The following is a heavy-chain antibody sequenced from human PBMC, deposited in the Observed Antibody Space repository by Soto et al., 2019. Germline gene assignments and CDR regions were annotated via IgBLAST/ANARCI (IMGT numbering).Heavy chain of an antibody. CDR2: IKQDGIER. CDR3: ARDGADWNAVSFDS. Sequence: PGGSLRRSCLVCGFTFSLYGMSWVRQAPWKGLEWVANIKQDGIERDYVDSVKGRFAISRDNAKNSLYLQMNSLRPEDTAVYYWARDGADWNAVSFDSWGQRIRISVCS. J-gene: IGHJ4*02. D-gene: IGHD1-1*01. CDR1: GFTFSLYG. V-gene: IGHV3-7*01.